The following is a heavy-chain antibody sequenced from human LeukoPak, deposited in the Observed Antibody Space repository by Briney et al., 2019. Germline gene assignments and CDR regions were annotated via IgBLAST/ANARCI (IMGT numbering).Heavy chain of an antibody. Sequence: SLRLSCAASGFTFDDYSMHWVRQAPGKGLEWVSGISLNSGSIAYADSVKGRFTISRDNAKNSLYLQMNSLRAEDMALYYCAKDRRATGTDAFDIWGQGTMVTVSS. J-gene: IGHJ3*02. V-gene: IGHV3-9*03. CDR3: AKDRRATGTDAFDI. CDR1: GFTFDDYS. D-gene: IGHD1-1*01. CDR2: ISLNSGSI.